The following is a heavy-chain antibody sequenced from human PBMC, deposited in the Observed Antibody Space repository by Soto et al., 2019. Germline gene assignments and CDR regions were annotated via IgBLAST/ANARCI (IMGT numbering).Heavy chain of an antibody. J-gene: IGHJ6*02. V-gene: IGHV3-30-3*01. CDR2: ISYDASHA. Sequence: PGGSLRLSCGGSGFTLRNFGAHWIRQAPGKGLEWVAVISYDASHAYYADSVRGRFIISRDNSKYSLYLQMKSLRASGTAIYYCARYLKQKFDKSVYSYGMDVWGQGTSVTVSS. CDR1: GFTLRNFG. CDR3: ARYLKQKFDKSVYSYGMDV. D-gene: IGHD3-3*01.